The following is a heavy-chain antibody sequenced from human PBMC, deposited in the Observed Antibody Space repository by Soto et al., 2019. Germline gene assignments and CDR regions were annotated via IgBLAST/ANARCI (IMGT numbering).Heavy chain of an antibody. CDR1: NGSITSGNW. V-gene: IGHV4-4*02. J-gene: IGHJ5*02. D-gene: IGHD3-16*01. CDR2: IYQTGST. Sequence: QVQLQESGPGLVKPSGTLSLTCVVSNGSITSGNWWSWVRQPPGKGLEWIGDIYQTGSTNYNPSLRSRVIISVDKSKNNFSLSLSSVTAADTAVYFCARVWGALAPIAGWFGPWGRGILVTVSS. CDR3: ARVWGALAPIAGWFGP.